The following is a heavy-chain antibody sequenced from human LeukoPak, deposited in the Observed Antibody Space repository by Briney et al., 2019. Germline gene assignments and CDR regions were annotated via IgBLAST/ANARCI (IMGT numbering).Heavy chain of an antibody. CDR2: ISGGGDIT. V-gene: IGHV3-23*01. CDR3: VREDTPATANY. Sequence: GGSLRLSCAASGFNFANHAMSWVRQTPGKGLEWVSAISGGGDITYYADSVTGRFTISRDNSKDTLFLQMHSLRPGNTAVYYCVREDTPATANYWGQGTLVTISS. D-gene: IGHD2-21*02. J-gene: IGHJ4*02. CDR1: GFNFANHA.